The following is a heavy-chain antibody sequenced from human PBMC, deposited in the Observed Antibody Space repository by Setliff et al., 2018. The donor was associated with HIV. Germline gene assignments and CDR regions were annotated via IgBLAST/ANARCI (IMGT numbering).Heavy chain of an antibody. Sequence: SETLSLTCTVSGDSINSGGYYWTWIRQHPGKGLEWIGYIYNSGNTSYNPSLKSRLTISVDTSQNQFSLKVTSVTAADTAVYYCARHKLTYYDFWSGYGDYYYYYMDVWGKGTAVTVSS. CDR2: IYNSGNT. V-gene: IGHV4-31*03. D-gene: IGHD3-3*01. J-gene: IGHJ6*03. CDR3: ARHKLTYYDFWSGYGDYYYYYMDV. CDR1: GDSINSGGYY.